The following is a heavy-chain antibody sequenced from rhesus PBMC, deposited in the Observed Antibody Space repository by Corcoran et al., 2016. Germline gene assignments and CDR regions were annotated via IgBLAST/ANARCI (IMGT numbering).Heavy chain of an antibody. CDR1: GYSFTSYW. J-gene: IGHJ4*01. Sequence: EVQLVQSGAEVKRPGESLKISCKTSGYSFTSYWISWVPRLPGKGLEWMGAIDPSDSDTRYSPSFQGQVTISADKSISTTYLQWSSLKASDSATYYCAKLSSGSWAFDYWGQGVLVTVSS. CDR3: AKLSSGSWAFDY. V-gene: IGHV5-2*01. D-gene: IGHD6-25*01. CDR2: IDPSDSDT.